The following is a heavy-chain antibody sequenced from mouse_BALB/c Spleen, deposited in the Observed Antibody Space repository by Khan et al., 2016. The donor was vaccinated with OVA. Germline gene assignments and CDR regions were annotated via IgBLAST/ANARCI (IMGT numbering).Heavy chain of an antibody. CDR3: ARSMITTWYFDV. Sequence: EVELVESGGGLVQPGGSRKLSCAASGFTFSSFGMHWVRQAPEKGLEWVAYISSGSATIYYADIVKGRFTISRDNPKNTLFLQMSSLRSEDTATYYCARSMITTWYFDVWGAGTTVTVSS. CDR1: GFTFSSFG. J-gene: IGHJ1*01. D-gene: IGHD2-4*01. CDR2: ISSGSATI. V-gene: IGHV5-17*02.